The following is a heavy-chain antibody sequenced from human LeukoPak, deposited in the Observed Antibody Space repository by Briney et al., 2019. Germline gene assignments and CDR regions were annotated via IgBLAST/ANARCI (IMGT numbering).Heavy chain of an antibody. Sequence: PSETLSLTCTVSGYSISSGYYWGWIRQPPGKGLEWIGSISHTGSTYYNPSLKSRVTISVDTSKNQFSLKLSSVTAADTAVYYCARDLQDVVAVPAAHFDCWGQGTLVTVSS. CDR1: GYSISSGYY. CDR2: ISHTGST. D-gene: IGHD2-2*01. CDR3: ARDLQDVVAVPAAHFDC. J-gene: IGHJ5*01. V-gene: IGHV4-38-2*02.